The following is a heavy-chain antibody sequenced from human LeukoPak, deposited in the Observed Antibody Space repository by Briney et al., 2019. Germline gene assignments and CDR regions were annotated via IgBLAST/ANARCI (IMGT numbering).Heavy chain of an antibody. CDR1: GFTFSSYS. CDR2: ISSSSSNI. D-gene: IGHD1-14*01. Sequence: GGSLRLSCAASGFTFSSYSMNWVRQAPGKGLEWVSSISSSSSNIYYADSVKGRFTISRDNAKNSLYLQMNSLRAEDTAVYYCARESGDRNHYYYYYYMDVWGKGTTVTVSS. J-gene: IGHJ6*03. V-gene: IGHV3-21*01. CDR3: ARESGDRNHYYYYYYMDV.